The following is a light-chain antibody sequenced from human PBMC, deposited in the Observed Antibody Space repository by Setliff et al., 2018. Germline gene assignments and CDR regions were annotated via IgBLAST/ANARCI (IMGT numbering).Light chain of an antibody. CDR3: CSFTTSATVV. CDR1: SADVGSSKY. J-gene: IGLJ1*01. V-gene: IGLV2-14*01. Sequence: QSALTQPASVSGPPGQSITISCVGTSADVGSSKYVSWYQQHPDKAPKLILYEVNNRPSGISNRFFGSKSGNTASLTISGLQAGDEADYYCCSFTTSATVVFGPGTKGTVL. CDR2: EVN.